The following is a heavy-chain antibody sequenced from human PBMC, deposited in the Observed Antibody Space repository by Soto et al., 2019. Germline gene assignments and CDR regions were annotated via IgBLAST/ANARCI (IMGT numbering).Heavy chain of an antibody. CDR2: ISSSSSYI. Sequence: PGRSLRLSCAASGFTFSSYSMNWVRQAPGKGLGWVSSISSSSSYIYYADSVKGRFTISRDNAKNSLYLQMNSLRAEDTAVYYCARDPQQLVPPNFDYWGQGTLVTVSS. CDR1: GFTFSSYS. J-gene: IGHJ4*02. D-gene: IGHD6-13*01. V-gene: IGHV3-21*01. CDR3: ARDPQQLVPPNFDY.